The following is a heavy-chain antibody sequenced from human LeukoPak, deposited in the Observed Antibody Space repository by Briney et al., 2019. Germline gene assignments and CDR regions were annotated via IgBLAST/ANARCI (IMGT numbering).Heavy chain of an antibody. J-gene: IGHJ4*02. D-gene: IGHD3-16*01. V-gene: IGHV1-2*06. CDR2: INPNSGGT. Sequence: ASVKVSCKASGYTLTAYYIYWVRQAPGQGLEWMGRINPNSGGTDYAQNFQGRVTMTRDTSISTAYMELSSLRSEDTAVYYCARAPYYDYVDDYWGQGTLVTVSS. CDR3: ARAPYYDYVDDY. CDR1: GYTLTAYY.